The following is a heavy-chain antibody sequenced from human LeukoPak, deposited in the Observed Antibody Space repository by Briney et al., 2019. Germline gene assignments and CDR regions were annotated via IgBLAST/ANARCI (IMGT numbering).Heavy chain of an antibody. CDR1: GFTFSSYG. J-gene: IGHJ4*02. Sequence: GRSLRLSCAASGFTFSSYGMHWVRQAPGKGLEWVANIKEDGSDKYYVDSVKGRFTISRDNAKNSQYLQMNSLRAEDTAVYYCARDTGYNTFDYWGQGTLVTVSS. CDR3: ARDTGYNTFDY. D-gene: IGHD5-24*01. V-gene: IGHV3-7*05. CDR2: IKEDGSDK.